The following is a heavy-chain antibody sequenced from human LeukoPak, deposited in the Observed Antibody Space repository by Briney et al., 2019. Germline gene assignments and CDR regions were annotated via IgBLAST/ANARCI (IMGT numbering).Heavy chain of an antibody. V-gene: IGHV3-71*01. CDR2: IRSKAYGGTT. Sequence: GSLRLSCRASRFSFSDYDMHWVRQAPGKGLEWVGFIRSKAYGGTTEYAASVKGRFTISRDNAKNSLYLQMNSLRAEDTAVYYCAREKGPLWFGANYGMDVWGQGTTVTVSS. CDR1: RFSFSDYD. CDR3: AREKGPLWFGANYGMDV. D-gene: IGHD3-10*01. J-gene: IGHJ6*02.